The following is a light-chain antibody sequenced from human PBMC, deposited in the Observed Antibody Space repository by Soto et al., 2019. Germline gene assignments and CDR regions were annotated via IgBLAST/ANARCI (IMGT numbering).Light chain of an antibody. CDR2: DVS. V-gene: IGLV2-14*01. CDR3: TSYTSSGTLEVV. J-gene: IGLJ2*01. Sequence: QSALTQPASVSGSPGQSITISCTGTSSDVGGYNYVSWYQQHPGKAPKLMIYDVSNRPSGVSNRFSRSKSGNTASLTISGLQAEDEADYYCTSYTSSGTLEVVFGGGTKLTVL. CDR1: SSDVGGYNY.